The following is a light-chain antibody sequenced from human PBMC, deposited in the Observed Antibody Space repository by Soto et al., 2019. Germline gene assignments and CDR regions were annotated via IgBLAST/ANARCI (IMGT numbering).Light chain of an antibody. CDR3: QQSYNTPPT. J-gene: IGKJ4*01. CDR2: AAS. V-gene: IGKV1-39*01. Sequence: DIQMTQSPSSLSASVGDRVTITCRASQSVSSYLNWYQHKPGKAPKLLIYAASSLQSGVPSRFSGSGSGTDFTLTISSLQPEDFATYYCQQSYNTPPTFXGGTKVDIK. CDR1: QSVSSY.